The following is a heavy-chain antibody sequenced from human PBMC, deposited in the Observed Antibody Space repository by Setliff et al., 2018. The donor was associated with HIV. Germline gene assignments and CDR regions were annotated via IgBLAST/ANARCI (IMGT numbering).Heavy chain of an antibody. CDR2: IYYSGST. Sequence: KASETLSLTCTVSGGSISSGSYYWSWIRQPPGKGLEWIGYIYYSGSTNYNPSLKSRATVLVDTSKNQFSLRLRSVTAADTAVYFCARGLPYTVTPNYVGQLTHFDSWGQGPLVTVSS. D-gene: IGHD4-4*01. J-gene: IGHJ4*02. CDR1: GGSISSGSYY. V-gene: IGHV4-61*01. CDR3: ARGLPYTVTPNYVGQLTHFDS.